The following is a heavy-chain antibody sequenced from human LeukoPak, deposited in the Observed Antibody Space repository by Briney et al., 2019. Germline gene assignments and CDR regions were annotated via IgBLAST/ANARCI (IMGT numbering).Heavy chain of an antibody. CDR2: INPSGGST. CDR3: ARGLPNDYYDTSGYYLGP. D-gene: IGHD3-22*01. CDR1: GYTFTRHG. J-gene: IGHJ5*02. Sequence: ASVKVSCKASGYTFTRHGITWVRQAPGQGLEWMGIINPSGGSTGYAQKFQGRVTLTRDTSTSTVYMELSSLRSEDMAVYYCARGLPNDYYDTSGYYLGPWGQGTLVTVSS. V-gene: IGHV1-46*01.